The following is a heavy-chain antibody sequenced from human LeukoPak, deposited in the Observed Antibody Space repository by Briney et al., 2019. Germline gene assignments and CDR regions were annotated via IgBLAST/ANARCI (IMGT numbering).Heavy chain of an antibody. CDR1: GYTFTDYY. CDR2: ISAYNGNT. D-gene: IGHD1-26*01. CDR3: ARDLSPELPVDY. V-gene: IGHV1-18*04. Sequence: GASVKVSCTASGYTFTDYYVHWVRQAPGQGLEWMGWISAYNGNTNYAQKLQGRVTMTTDTSTSTAYMELRSLRSDDTAVYYCARDLSPELPVDYWGQGTLVTVSS. J-gene: IGHJ4*02.